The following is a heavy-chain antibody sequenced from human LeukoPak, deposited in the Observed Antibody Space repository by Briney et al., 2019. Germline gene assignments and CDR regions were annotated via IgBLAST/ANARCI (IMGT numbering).Heavy chain of an antibody. CDR3: AKPGVWFGELPFDY. V-gene: IGHV3-23*01. D-gene: IGHD3-10*01. CDR1: GFIFSSYA. CDR2: ISGSGGST. J-gene: IGHJ4*02. Sequence: PGGSLRLSCAASGFIFSSYAMSWVRQAPGKGLEWVSAISGSGGSTYYADSVKGRFTISRDNSKNTLYLQMNSLRAEDTAVYYCAKPGVWFGELPFDYWGQGTLVTVSS.